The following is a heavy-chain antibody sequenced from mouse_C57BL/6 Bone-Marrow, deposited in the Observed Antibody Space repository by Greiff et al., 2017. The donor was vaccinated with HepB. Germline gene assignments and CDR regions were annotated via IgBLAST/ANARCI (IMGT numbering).Heavy chain of an antibody. CDR1: GYTFTSYG. CDR2: IYPRSGNT. D-gene: IGHD1-1*01. Sequence: VMLVESGAELARPGASVKLSCKASGYTFTSYGISWVKQRTGQGLEWIGEIYPRSGNTYYNEKFKGKATLTADKSSSTAYMELRSLTSEDSAVYFCARKDYGSSPWFAYWGQGTLVTVSA. J-gene: IGHJ3*01. V-gene: IGHV1-81*01. CDR3: ARKDYGSSPWFAY.